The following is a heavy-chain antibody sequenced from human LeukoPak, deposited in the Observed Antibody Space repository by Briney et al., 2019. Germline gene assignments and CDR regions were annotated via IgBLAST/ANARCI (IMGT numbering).Heavy chain of an antibody. Sequence: GGSLRLSCAASGFIFSTYSMNWVRQAPGKGLEWVSSISSSSSFIYYADSVKGRFTISRDNAKNSLYLQMNSLRAEDTAVYYCARDYSYDTSGYYYGYWGQGTLVTVSS. CDR2: ISSSSSFI. V-gene: IGHV3-21*01. CDR1: GFIFSTYS. CDR3: ARDYSYDTSGYYYGY. D-gene: IGHD3-22*01. J-gene: IGHJ4*02.